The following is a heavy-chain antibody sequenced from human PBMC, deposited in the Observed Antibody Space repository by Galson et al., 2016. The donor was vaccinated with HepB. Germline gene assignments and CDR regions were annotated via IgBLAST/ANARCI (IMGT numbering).Heavy chain of an antibody. J-gene: IGHJ4*02. CDR1: GFAFSDFS. D-gene: IGHD6-6*01. Sequence: SLRLSCAASGFAFSDFSMNWVRQPPGKGLEWVSTISPPSTDKWHTTSVRGRFTISRDNAKSSLFLQMNSLRADDTAVYYCARGRGGTAAPAEFDCWGQGTLVTVTS. V-gene: IGHV3-21*01. CDR3: ARGRGGTAAPAEFDC. CDR2: ISPPSTDK.